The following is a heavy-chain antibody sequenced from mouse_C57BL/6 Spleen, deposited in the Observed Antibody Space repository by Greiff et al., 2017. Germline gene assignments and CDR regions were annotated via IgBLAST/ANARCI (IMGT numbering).Heavy chain of an antibody. CDR3: GRGDDYFDY. Sequence: VQLQESGAELVSPGASVTLSCKASGYTFTDYIMNWVKKRPGQGLEWIGRIYPVSGDTNYNQKFMGKATISVDRSSSTVYMVLNSLTSEDPAVYYCGRGDDYFDYWGQGTTLTVSS. J-gene: IGHJ2*01. CDR1: GYTFTDYI. D-gene: IGHD3-3*01. V-gene: IGHV1-11*01. CDR2: IYPVSGDT.